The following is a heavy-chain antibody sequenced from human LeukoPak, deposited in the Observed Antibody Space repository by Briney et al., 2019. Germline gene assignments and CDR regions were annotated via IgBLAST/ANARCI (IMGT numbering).Heavy chain of an antibody. CDR3: ARGAYDYGDYGAFDI. J-gene: IGHJ3*02. V-gene: IGHV4-30-2*01. CDR2: IYHSGST. D-gene: IGHD4-17*01. CDR1: GGSISSGGYS. Sequence: SQTLFLTCAVSGGSISSGGYSWSWIRQPPGKGLEWIGYIYHSGSTYYNPSLKSRVTISVDRSKNQFSLKLSSVTAADTAVYYCARGAYDYGDYGAFDIWGQGTMVTVSS.